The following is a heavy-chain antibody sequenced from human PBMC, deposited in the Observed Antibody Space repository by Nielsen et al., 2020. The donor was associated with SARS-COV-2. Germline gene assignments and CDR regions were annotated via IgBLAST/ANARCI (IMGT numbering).Heavy chain of an antibody. Sequence: ASVQVSCKAFGYTFANHDIHWVRQASGQGLEWMGWMNPTIGKAGYAQRFQGRLTMTSDTSTSTAYMELSRLRSEDTAVYYCARDNDFWSGYYLDYWGQGTLVTVSS. V-gene: IGHV1-8*01. CDR2: MNPTIGKA. J-gene: IGHJ4*02. CDR3: ARDNDFWSGYYLDY. D-gene: IGHD3-3*01. CDR1: GYTFANHD.